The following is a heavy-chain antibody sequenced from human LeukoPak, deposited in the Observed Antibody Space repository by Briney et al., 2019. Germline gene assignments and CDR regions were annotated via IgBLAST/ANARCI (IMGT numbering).Heavy chain of an antibody. D-gene: IGHD6-19*01. Sequence: ASVKVSCKASGYTFTSYYMHWVRQAPGQGLEWMGIINPSGGSTSYAQKFQGRVTMTRDTSTSTVYMELSSLRSEDTAVYYCAKWDVYQSNLQWLTTGPSFDYWGQGTLVTVSS. CDR1: GYTFTSYY. CDR2: INPSGGST. J-gene: IGHJ4*02. CDR3: AKWDVYQSNLQWLTTGPSFDY. V-gene: IGHV1-46*01.